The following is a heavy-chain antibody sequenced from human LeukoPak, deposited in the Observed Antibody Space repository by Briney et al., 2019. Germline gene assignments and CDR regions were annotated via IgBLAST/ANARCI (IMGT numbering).Heavy chain of an antibody. V-gene: IGHV4-34*01. CDR1: GGSFSGYY. CDR2: INHSGST. J-gene: IGHJ5*02. Sequence: SKTLSLTCAVYGGSFSGYYWSWIRQPPGKGLEWIGEINHSGSTNYNPSLKSRVTISVDTSKNQFSLKLSSVTAADTAVYYCARIAMNWFDPWGQGTLVTVSS. CDR3: ARIAMNWFDP.